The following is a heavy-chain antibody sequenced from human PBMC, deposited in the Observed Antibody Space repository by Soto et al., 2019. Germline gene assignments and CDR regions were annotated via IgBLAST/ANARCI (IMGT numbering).Heavy chain of an antibody. CDR2: IYYSGST. CDR1: GGSISSYY. J-gene: IGHJ4*02. V-gene: IGHV4-59*01. D-gene: IGHD5-12*01. Sequence: SETLSLTCTASGGSISSYYWSWIRQPPGKGLEWIGYIYYSGSTNYNPSLESRVTISVDTSKNQFSLKLSSVTAADTAVYYCARVQRGYSGSWGQGTLVTVSS. CDR3: ARVQRGYSGS.